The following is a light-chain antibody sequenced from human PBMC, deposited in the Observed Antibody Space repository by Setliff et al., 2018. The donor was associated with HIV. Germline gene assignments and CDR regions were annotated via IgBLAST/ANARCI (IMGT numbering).Light chain of an antibody. Sequence: DIQLTQSPSTLSASIGDRVTITCRASESISSWLAWYQQKSGRAPKLLIYKASTLESGVPVRFSGGGSGTEFTLTISSLQPDDFATYYCQQYDSFLHTFGQGTKVDIK. CDR1: ESISSW. CDR2: KAS. J-gene: IGKJ2*01. CDR3: QQYDSFLHT. V-gene: IGKV1-5*03.